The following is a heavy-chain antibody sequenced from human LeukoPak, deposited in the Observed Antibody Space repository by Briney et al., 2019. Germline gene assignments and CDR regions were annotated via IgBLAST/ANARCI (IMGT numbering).Heavy chain of an antibody. V-gene: IGHV3-21*01. CDR2: ISSSSSYI. Sequence: AGGSLRLSCAASGFTFSSYGMHWVRQAPGKGLEWVSSISSSSSYIYYADSVKGRFTISRDNAKNSLYLQMNSLRAEDTAVYYCARVRWATIRGLFDYWGQGTLVTVSS. CDR3: ARVRWATIRGLFDY. CDR1: GFTFSSYG. D-gene: IGHD5-24*01. J-gene: IGHJ4*02.